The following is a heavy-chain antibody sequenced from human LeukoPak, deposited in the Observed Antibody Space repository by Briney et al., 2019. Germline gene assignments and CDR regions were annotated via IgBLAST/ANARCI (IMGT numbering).Heavy chain of an antibody. J-gene: IGHJ4*02. CDR3: ARDTYYDFWSGHYPLDY. CDR1: GFTFSSYG. CDR2: ISYDGSNK. D-gene: IGHD3-3*01. Sequence: PGGSLRLSCAASGFTFSSYGMHWVRQAPGKGLEWVAVISYDGSNKYYADSVKGRFTISRDNAKNSLYLQMNSLRAEDTAVYYCARDTYYDFWSGHYPLDYWGQGTLVTVSS. V-gene: IGHV3-30*03.